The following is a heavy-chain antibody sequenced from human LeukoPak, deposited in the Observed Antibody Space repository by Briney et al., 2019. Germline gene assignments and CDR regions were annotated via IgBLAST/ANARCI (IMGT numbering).Heavy chain of an antibody. V-gene: IGHV4-34*01. J-gene: IGHJ6*02. CDR3: AKYYDFWISYGMDV. D-gene: IGHD3-3*01. Sequence: SETLSLTCAVYGGSFSGYYWSWIRQPPGKGLEWIGDFNHSGGTNYNPSLKSRVTISVDTSENQFSLKLSSVTAADTAVYYCAKYYDFWISYGMDVWGQGTTVTVSS. CDR1: GGSFSGYY. CDR2: FNHSGGT.